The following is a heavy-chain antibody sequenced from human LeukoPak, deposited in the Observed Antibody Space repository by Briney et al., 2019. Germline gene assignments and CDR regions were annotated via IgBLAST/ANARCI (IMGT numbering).Heavy chain of an antibody. Sequence: PSETLSLTCAVSGGSISSSNWWSWVRQPPGKGLEWIGEIYHSGSTNYNPSLKSRVTISADASKNQFSLKLSSVTAADTAVYYCARQHEWELYFDYWGQGTLVTVSS. CDR1: GGSISSSNW. J-gene: IGHJ4*02. V-gene: IGHV4-4*02. CDR3: ARQHEWELYFDY. CDR2: IYHSGST. D-gene: IGHD1-26*01.